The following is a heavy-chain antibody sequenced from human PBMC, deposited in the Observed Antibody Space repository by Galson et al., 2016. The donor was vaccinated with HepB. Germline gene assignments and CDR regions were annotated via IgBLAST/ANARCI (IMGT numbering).Heavy chain of an antibody. CDR2: TSFDGSNT. D-gene: IGHD6-19*01. CDR3: ASRVAVTAFDM. CDR1: GFTFSSYA. Sequence: SLRLSCAASGFTFSSYAMHWVRQAPGKGLEWVTVTSFDGSNTYYADSVKGRFTISRDNSKNTLFLQMNSLRAEDTAVYYCASRVAVTAFDMWGQGTMVTVSP. V-gene: IGHV3-30-3*01. J-gene: IGHJ3*02.